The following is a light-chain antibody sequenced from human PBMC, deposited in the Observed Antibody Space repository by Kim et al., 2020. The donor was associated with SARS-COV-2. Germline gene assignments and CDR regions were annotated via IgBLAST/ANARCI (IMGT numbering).Light chain of an antibody. J-gene: IGLJ3*02. CDR1: SSDVGGYNY. CDR2: EVS. CDR3: SSYAGHDDLV. Sequence: QSALTQPPSASGSPGQSVTITCTGTSSDVGGYNYVSWYQQHPGKAPNLMIYEVSKRPSGVPDRFSGSKSGNTASLTVSGLQAEDEADYYCSSYAGHDDLVFGGGAQLTVL. V-gene: IGLV2-8*01.